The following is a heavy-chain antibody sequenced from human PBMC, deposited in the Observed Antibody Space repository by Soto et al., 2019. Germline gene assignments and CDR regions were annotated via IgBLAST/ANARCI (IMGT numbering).Heavy chain of an antibody. CDR1: GGSISRSPYY. J-gene: IGHJ4*02. D-gene: IGHD3-22*01. V-gene: IGHV4-39*01. CDR3: ARQHYSDNSRIW. CDR2: VFYRGNT. Sequence: QLQLQESGPGLVKPSETLSLTCIVSGGSISRSPYYWGWIRQTPGKGLEWIASVFYRGNTFYNPSLQSRVTISIDTSKNQFTLSLSSVTAADTAVYYYARQHYSDNSRIWWGQGTLVTVSS.